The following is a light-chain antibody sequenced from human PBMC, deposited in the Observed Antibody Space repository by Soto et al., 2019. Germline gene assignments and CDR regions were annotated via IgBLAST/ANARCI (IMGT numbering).Light chain of an antibody. CDR3: CSYAGSSSPYV. Sequence: QSALTQPASVSGSPGQSITLSCTGTSSDVGSYNLVSWYLHHPGKAPKLMIYEGSKRPSGVSNRFSGSKSGNTASLTISGLQAEDEADYYCCSYAGSSSPYVFGTGTKLTVL. CDR1: SSDVGSYNL. V-gene: IGLV2-23*01. CDR2: EGS. J-gene: IGLJ1*01.